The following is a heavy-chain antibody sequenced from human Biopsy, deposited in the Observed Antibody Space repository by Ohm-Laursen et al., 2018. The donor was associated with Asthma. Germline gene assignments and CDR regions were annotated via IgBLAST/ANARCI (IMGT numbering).Heavy chain of an antibody. CDR2: INAGNGNT. V-gene: IGHV1-3*01. J-gene: IGHJ3*02. CDR1: GYTFISYA. D-gene: IGHD3-9*01. Sequence: SVKVSCKASGYTFISYAIHWVRQAPGQRLEWMGWINAGNGNTKYSQKFQGRVTITRDTSASTAYMELSSLRSEDTAVYYCARTYYDFLTGQVIDAFAIWGQGTTVTVSS. CDR3: ARTYYDFLTGQVIDAFAI.